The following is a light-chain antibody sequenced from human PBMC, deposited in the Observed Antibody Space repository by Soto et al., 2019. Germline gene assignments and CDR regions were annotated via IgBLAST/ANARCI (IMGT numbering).Light chain of an antibody. CDR1: SSDVGGYDS. Sequence: QSVLTQPPSASGSPGQSVTISCSGTSSDVGGYDSVSWYQHHPGKVPKLIIFDVDKWPSGVPDRFSGFKSGNTASLTVSGLRAEDEADYYCSSYAGSTTFVFXTGTKVTVL. J-gene: IGLJ1*01. V-gene: IGLV2-8*01. CDR2: DVD. CDR3: SSYAGSTTFV.